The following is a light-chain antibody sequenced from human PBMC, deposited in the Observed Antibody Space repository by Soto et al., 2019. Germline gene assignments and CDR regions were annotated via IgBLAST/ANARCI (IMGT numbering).Light chain of an antibody. J-gene: IGLJ1*01. CDR1: SSNIGAGYD. V-gene: IGLV1-40*01. Sequence: QSVQTQPPSVSGAPGQRVTISCTGSSSNIGAGYDVHWYQQLPGTAPKLLIYVNSNRPSGVPDRFSGSKSGTSASLAITGLQPEDEADYYCQSFDNSLSGPYVFGTGTKVTVL. CDR2: VNS. CDR3: QSFDNSLSGPYV.